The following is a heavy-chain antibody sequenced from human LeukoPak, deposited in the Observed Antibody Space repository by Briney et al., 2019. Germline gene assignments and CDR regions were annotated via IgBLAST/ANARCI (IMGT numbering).Heavy chain of an antibody. CDR2: IWYDGSNK. Sequence: PGGSLRLSCAASGFTFSSYGMHWVRQAPGKGLEWVAVIWYDGSNKYYADSVKGRFTISRDNSKNTLYLQMNSLRAEDTAVYYCERISSTVTTEYYFDYWGQGT. CDR3: ERISSTVTTEYYFDY. CDR1: GFTFSSYG. J-gene: IGHJ4*02. D-gene: IGHD4-17*01. V-gene: IGHV3-33*01.